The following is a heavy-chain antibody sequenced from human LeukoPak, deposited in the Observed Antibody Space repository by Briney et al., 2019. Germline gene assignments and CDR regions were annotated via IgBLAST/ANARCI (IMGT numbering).Heavy chain of an antibody. CDR3: XXXXXXLYYYYGMDV. CDR1: GFTFSSYG. Sequence: PGGSLRLSCAASGFTFSSYGMHWVRQAPGKGLEWVAVIWYDGSNKYYADSVKGRFTISRDNSKNTLYLQMNSLRAEDTAVYYXXXXXXXLYYYYGMDVWGQGTTVTVSS. J-gene: IGHJ6*02. CDR2: IWYDGSNK. V-gene: IGHV3-33*01.